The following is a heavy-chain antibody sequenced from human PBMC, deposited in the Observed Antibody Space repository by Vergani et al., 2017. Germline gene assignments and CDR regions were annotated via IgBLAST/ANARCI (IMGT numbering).Heavy chain of an antibody. V-gene: IGHV4-59*08. D-gene: IGHD3-9*01. CDR2: IHYSENT. Sequence: QVRLQESGPGLVKPSETLSLTCSVSFDSIRNLYCNWIRQPPGKGLEWIGSIHYSENTNYNPSLKTRVTISVDTSKNQFSLKLSSVTAADTAVYYCASGVLTGYFYYYGMDVWGQGTTVTVSS. J-gene: IGHJ6*02. CDR3: ASGVLTGYFYYYGMDV. CDR1: FDSIRNLY.